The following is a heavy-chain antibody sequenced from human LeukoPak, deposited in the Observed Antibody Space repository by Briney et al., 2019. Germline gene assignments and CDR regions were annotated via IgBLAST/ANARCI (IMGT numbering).Heavy chain of an antibody. CDR3: TTLEASGWLYIGIGAWYYMDV. J-gene: IGHJ6*03. D-gene: IGHD6-19*01. Sequence: PGGSLRLSCAASGFTFSSYEMNWVRQAPGKGLEWVGRIKSKTDGGTTDYAAPVKGRFTISRDDSKNTLYLQMNSLETEDTAVYYCTTLEASGWLYIGIGAWYYMDVWGKGTTVTISS. CDR2: IKSKTDGGTT. V-gene: IGHV3-15*01. CDR1: GFTFSSYE.